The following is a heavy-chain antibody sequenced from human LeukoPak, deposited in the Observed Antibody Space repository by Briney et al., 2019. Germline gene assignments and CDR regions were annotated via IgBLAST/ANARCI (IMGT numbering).Heavy chain of an antibody. V-gene: IGHV1-18*01. D-gene: IGHD6-19*01. Sequence: ASVKVSCKASGYDFTSVGITWVRQAPGQGLEWMGWISPYNGDTRYVQKLQGRVTMTTDTSTSTAYMELRSLRFDDTAVFYCARAGSGGGWYFDYWGQGTLVTVSS. CDR2: ISPYNGDT. J-gene: IGHJ4*02. CDR1: GYDFTSVG. CDR3: ARAGSGGGWYFDY.